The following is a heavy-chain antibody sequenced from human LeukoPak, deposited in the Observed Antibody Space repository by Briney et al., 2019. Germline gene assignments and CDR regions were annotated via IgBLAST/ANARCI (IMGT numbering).Heavy chain of an antibody. CDR2: ISGSGGST. CDR1: GFTFSSYA. Sequence: GGSLRLSCAASGFTFSSYAMSWVRQAPGKGLEWVSAISGSGGSTYYADSVKGRVTISRDNSKNTLYLQMNSLRAEETGVNYCAKALITGTRDPRDPFYILGQGTIVTVSS. D-gene: IGHD1-7*01. CDR3: AKALITGTRDPRDPFYI. V-gene: IGHV3-23*01. J-gene: IGHJ3*02.